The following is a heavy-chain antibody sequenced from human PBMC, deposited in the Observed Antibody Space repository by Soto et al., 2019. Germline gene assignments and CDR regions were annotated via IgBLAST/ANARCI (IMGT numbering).Heavy chain of an antibody. J-gene: IGHJ6*02. D-gene: IGHD3-3*01. CDR3: RGGYDFWSGPSYYYGMDV. CDR2: IIPIFGTA. V-gene: IGHV1-69*13. CDR1: GGTFSSYA. Sequence: SVKVSCKASGGTFSSYAISWVRQAPGQGLEWMGGIIPIFGTANYAQKFQGRVTITADESTSTAYMELSSLRSEDTAVYYCRGGYDFWSGPSYYYGMDVWGQGTTVTVSS.